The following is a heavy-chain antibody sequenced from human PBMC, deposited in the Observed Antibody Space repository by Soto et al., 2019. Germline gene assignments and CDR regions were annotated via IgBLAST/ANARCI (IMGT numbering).Heavy chain of an antibody. D-gene: IGHD5-18*01. V-gene: IGHV3-30-3*01. CDR2: ISYDGSNN. CDR3: ARMDTAMAAFDY. J-gene: IGHJ4*02. Sequence: QVQLVESGGGVVQPGRSLRLSCAASGFTFSSYALHWVRQAPGKGLEWVAVISYDGSNNYYADSVKGRFTISRDNSKNTLYLQMNSRRAEDTAVDYCARMDTAMAAFDYWGQGTLVTVSS. CDR1: GFTFSSYA.